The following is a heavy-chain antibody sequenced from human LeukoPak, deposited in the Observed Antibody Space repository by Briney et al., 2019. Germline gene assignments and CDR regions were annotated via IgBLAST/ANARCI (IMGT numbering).Heavy chain of an antibody. CDR1: GGSFSGYY. V-gene: IGHV4-34*01. Sequence: SETLSLTCAVYGGSFSGYYWSWIRQPPGKGLEWIGEINHSGSTNYNPSLKSRVTISVDTSKNQFSLKLSSVTAADTAVYYCARDLRYSSGWYEIDYWGQGTLVTVSS. D-gene: IGHD6-19*01. CDR2: INHSGST. CDR3: ARDLRYSSGWYEIDY. J-gene: IGHJ4*02.